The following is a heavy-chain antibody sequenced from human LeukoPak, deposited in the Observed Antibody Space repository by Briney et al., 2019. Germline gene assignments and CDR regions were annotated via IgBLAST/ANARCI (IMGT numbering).Heavy chain of an antibody. CDR3: AKASYSSSWYEEYYMDV. V-gene: IGHV3-23*01. CDR2: ISGSGGST. J-gene: IGHJ6*03. Sequence: GGSLRLSCAASGFTFSSFGMHWVRQAPGKGLEWVSAISGSGGSTYYADSVKGRFTISRDNSKNTLYLQMNSLRAEDTAVYYCAKASYSSSWYEEYYMDVWGKGTTVTVSS. D-gene: IGHD6-13*01. CDR1: GFTFSSFG.